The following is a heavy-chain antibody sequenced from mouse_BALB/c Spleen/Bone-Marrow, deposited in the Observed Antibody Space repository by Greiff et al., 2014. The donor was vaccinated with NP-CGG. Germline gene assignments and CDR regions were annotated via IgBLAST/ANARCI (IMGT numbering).Heavy chain of an antibody. Sequence: EVKLVESGGGLVQPGGSLKLSCAASGFTFSSYTMSWVRQTPEKRLEWVAYISNGGSTYYPDTVKGRFTISRDNAKNILYLQMSSLKSEDTAMYYCARQCGLRGAMDYWGQGTSVTVSS. V-gene: IGHV5-12-2*01. D-gene: IGHD3-1*01. CDR3: ARQCGLRGAMDY. CDR1: GFTFSSYT. J-gene: IGHJ4*01. CDR2: ISNGGST.